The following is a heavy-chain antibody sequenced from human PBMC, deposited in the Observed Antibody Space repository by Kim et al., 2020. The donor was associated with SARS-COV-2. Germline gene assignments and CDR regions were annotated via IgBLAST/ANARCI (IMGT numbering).Heavy chain of an antibody. Sequence: ASVKVSCKASGYTFTEYGLNWVRQAPGQGLEWMGWINPNTGNPTYAQDFKGRIVFSLDTSANTAYLHISRLEADDSASYYCARNLPAVAGAMDVWGQGTT. D-gene: IGHD6-19*01. CDR3: ARNLPAVAGAMDV. CDR2: INPNTGNP. CDR1: GYTFTEYG. J-gene: IGHJ6*02. V-gene: IGHV7-4-1*02.